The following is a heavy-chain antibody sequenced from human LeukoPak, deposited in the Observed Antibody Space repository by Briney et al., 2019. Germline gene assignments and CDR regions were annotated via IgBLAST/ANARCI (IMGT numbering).Heavy chain of an antibody. CDR3: AKDGAWLRFDD. D-gene: IGHD5-12*01. CDR2: ISPGGGPT. J-gene: IGHJ4*02. Sequence: GGSLRLSCAGSGFPFSSHGMNWVRQAPGKGLEWVSGISPGGGPTYYADCVKGRFTISRDDSKNTLYLQTKHPRAEDTAVYYCAKDGAWLRFDDWGQGILVTVSS. V-gene: IGHV3-23*01. CDR1: GFPFSSHG.